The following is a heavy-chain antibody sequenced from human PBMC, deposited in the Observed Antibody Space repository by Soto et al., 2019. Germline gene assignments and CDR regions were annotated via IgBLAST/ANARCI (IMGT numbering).Heavy chain of an antibody. V-gene: IGHV1-2*04. CDR3: AREVLRYFDWSPRYGMDV. CDR1: GYTFTGYY. D-gene: IGHD3-9*01. J-gene: IGHJ6*02. Sequence: GASVKVSCKASGYTFTGYYMHWVRQAPGQGLEWMGWINPNSGGTNYAQKFQGWVTMTRDTSISTAYMELSRLRSDDTAVYYCAREVLRYFDWSPRYGMDVWGQGTTVTVSS. CDR2: INPNSGGT.